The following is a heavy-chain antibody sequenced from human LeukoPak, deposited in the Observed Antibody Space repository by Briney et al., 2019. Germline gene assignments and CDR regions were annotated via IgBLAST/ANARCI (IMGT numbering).Heavy chain of an antibody. D-gene: IGHD6-13*01. CDR1: GGSISSSSYY. CDR3: ATGIAAAGTPFDY. V-gene: IGHV4-39*07. CDR2: IYYSGST. Sequence: SETLSLTCTVSGGSISSSSYYWGWIRQPPGKGLEWIGSIYYSGSTYYNPSLKSRVTISVDTSKNQFSLKLSSVTAADTAVYYCATGIAAAGTPFDYWGQGTLVTVSS. J-gene: IGHJ4*02.